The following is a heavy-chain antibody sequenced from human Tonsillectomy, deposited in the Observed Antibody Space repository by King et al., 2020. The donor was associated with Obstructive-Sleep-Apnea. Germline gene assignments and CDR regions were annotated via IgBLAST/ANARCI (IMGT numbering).Heavy chain of an antibody. V-gene: IGHV4-30-4*01. CDR3: GRVYYGSGNWVDP. Sequence: QLQESGPGLVKPSQTLSLTCTVSGGSISSGDYYWSWIRQPPGKGLEWIGYIFYTGSTYYSPSLKSRVSISIDTSKNQFSLKLSSVTAADTAVYYCGRVYYGSGNWVDPWGQGTLVTVSS. J-gene: IGHJ5*02. CDR2: IFYTGST. D-gene: IGHD3-10*01. CDR1: GGSISSGDYY.